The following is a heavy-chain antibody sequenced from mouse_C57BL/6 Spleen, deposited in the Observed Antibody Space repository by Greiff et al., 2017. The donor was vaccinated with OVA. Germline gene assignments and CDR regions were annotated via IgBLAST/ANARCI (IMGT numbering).Heavy chain of an antibody. J-gene: IGHJ2*01. V-gene: IGHV1-54*01. Sequence: VQLVESGAELVRPGTSVKVSCKASGYAFTHYLIEWVKQRPGQGLEWIGVINPGSGGTNYNEKFKGKATLTADKSSSTAYMQLSSLTSEDSAVYFCARGIYYGTSYYFDYWGQGTTLTVSS. D-gene: IGHD2-1*01. CDR1: GYAFTHYL. CDR2: INPGSGGT. CDR3: ARGIYYGTSYYFDY.